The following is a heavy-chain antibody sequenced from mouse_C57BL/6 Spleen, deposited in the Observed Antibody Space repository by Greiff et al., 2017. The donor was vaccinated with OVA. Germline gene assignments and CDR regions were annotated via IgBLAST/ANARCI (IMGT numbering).Heavy chain of an antibody. D-gene: IGHD1-1*01. V-gene: IGHV5-4*03. CDR2: ISDGGSYT. CDR1: GFTFSSYA. CDR3: ARGSYLYYFDY. Sequence: EVKLMESGGGLVKPGGSLKLSCAASGFTFSSYAMSWVRQTPEKRLEWVATISDGGSYTYYPDNVKGRFTISRDNAKNNLYLQMRHLKSEDTAMYYCARGSYLYYFDYWGQGSTLTVSS. J-gene: IGHJ2*01.